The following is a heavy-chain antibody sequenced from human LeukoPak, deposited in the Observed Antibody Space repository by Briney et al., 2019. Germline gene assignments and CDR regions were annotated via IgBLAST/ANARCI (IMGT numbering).Heavy chain of an antibody. CDR3: AKDPYSSSWYYHWFDP. V-gene: IGHV3-23*01. D-gene: IGHD6-13*01. CDR2: ISGSGGST. Sequence: TGGSLRLSCAASGFTFSSYAMSWVRQAPGKGLEWVSAISGSGGSTYYADSVKGRFTISRDNSKNTLYLQMNSLRAEDTAVYYCAKDPYSSSWYYHWFDPWGQGTLVTVSS. J-gene: IGHJ5*02. CDR1: GFTFSSYA.